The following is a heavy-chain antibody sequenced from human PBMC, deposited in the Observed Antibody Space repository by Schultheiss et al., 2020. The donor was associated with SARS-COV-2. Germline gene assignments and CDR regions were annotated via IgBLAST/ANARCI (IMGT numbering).Heavy chain of an antibody. CDR3: ARDRHNYNYGMDV. CDR1: GGSFSGYY. J-gene: IGHJ6*02. D-gene: IGHD2-21*01. Sequence: SQTLSLTCAVYGGSFSGYYWSWIRQPPGKGLEWIGEINHSGSTNYNPSLKSRVTISVDTSKNQFSLKVSSVTAADTAIYYCARDRHNYNYGMDVWGQGTTVTVSS. CDR2: INHSGST. V-gene: IGHV4-34*01.